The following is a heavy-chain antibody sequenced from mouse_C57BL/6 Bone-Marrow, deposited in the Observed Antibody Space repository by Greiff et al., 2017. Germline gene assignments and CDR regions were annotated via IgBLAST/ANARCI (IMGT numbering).Heavy chain of an antibody. D-gene: IGHD2-3*01. CDR2: IYPGDGDT. V-gene: IGHV1-82*01. Sequence: QVQLQQSGPELVKPGASVKISCKASGYAFSSSWLNWVKQRPGKGLEWIGRIYPGDGDTNYNGKFKGKATLTADKSSSTAYMQLSSLTSEDSAVYFCAQRGDDGDYLDYWGQGTTLTVSS. J-gene: IGHJ2*01. CDR3: AQRGDDGDYLDY. CDR1: GYAFSSSW.